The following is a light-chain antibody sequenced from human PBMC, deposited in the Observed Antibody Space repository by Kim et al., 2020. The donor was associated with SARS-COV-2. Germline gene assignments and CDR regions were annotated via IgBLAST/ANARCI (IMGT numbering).Light chain of an antibody. CDR2: AAS. V-gene: IGKV1-9*01. J-gene: IGKJ4*01. CDR1: QAISKY. CDR3: HQLYSYPLT. Sequence: AAVGDRLTITCRASQAISKYLVWYQQKPGKAPNVLIYAASTLQSGVPSRFSGSGSGTEFTLTISSLQPEDFATYYCHQLYSYPLTFGGGTKVDIK.